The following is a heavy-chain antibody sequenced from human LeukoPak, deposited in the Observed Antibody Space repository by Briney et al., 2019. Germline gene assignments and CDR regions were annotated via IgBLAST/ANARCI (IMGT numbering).Heavy chain of an antibody. V-gene: IGHV4-34*01. D-gene: IGHD3-3*01. CDR1: GGSFSGYY. Sequence: SETLSLTCAVYGGSFSGYYWSWIRQPPGKGLEWIGEINHSGSTNYNPSLKSRVTISVDTSKNQFSLKLSSVTAADTAVYYCARVGGTETGYYFDYWGQGTLVTVSS. CDR3: ARVGGTETGYYFDY. J-gene: IGHJ4*02. CDR2: INHSGST.